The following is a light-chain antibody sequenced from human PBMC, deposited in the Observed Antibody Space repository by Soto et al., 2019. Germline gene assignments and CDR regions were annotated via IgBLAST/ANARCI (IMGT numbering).Light chain of an antibody. V-gene: IGLV1-40*01. CDR1: SSNIGAGYD. Sequence: QSVLTQPPSVSGAPGQTVTISCTASSSNIGAGYDVHWYQQLPGTAPKLLIYGNSNRPSGVPDRFSGSKSGTSASLAITGLQAEDEADYYCQCYDSSLSGWVFGGGTKLTVL. CDR2: GNS. CDR3: QCYDSSLSGWV. J-gene: IGLJ3*02.